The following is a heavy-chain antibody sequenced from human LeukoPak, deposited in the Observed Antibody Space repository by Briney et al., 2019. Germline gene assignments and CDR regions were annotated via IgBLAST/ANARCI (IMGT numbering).Heavy chain of an antibody. V-gene: IGHV1-18*01. CDR2: ISAYNGNT. CDR3: ARDPYGSGSYYGGVAEYS. CDR1: GYTFTSYG. Sequence: ASVKVSCKASGYTFTSYGISWVRQAPGQGLEWMGWISAYNGNTNYAQKLQGRVTMTTDTSTSTAYMELRSLRSDDTAVYYCARDPYGSGSYYGGVAEYSWGQGTLVTVSS. J-gene: IGHJ4*02. D-gene: IGHD3-10*01.